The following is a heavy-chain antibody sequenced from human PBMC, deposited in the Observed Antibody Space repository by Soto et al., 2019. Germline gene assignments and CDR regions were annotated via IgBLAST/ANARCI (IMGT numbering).Heavy chain of an antibody. CDR2: INPNSGGT. CDR1: GYTFTGYY. J-gene: IGHJ4*02. V-gene: IGHV1-2*02. Sequence: ASVKVSCKASGYTFTGYYMHWVRQAPGQGLERMGWINPNSGGTNYAQKFQGRVTMTRDTSISTAYMELSRLRSDDTAVYYCARGYCSSTSCPLFIDYWGQGTLVTVSS. D-gene: IGHD2-2*01. CDR3: ARGYCSSTSCPLFIDY.